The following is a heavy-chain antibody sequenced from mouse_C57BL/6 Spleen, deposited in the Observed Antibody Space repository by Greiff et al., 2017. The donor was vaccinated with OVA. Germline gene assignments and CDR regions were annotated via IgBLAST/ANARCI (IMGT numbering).Heavy chain of an antibody. CDR2: LHPNSGST. Sequence: VQLQQPGAELVKPGASVKLSCKASGYTFTSYWMHWVKQRPGQGLAWIGMLHPNSGSTNYNEKFKSKATLTVDKSSSPAYMQLSSLTSEDSAVYYCARRGYGNYGRYFDYWGQGTTLTVAA. V-gene: IGHV1-64*01. J-gene: IGHJ2*01. CDR3: ARRGYGNYGRYFDY. CDR1: GYTFTSYW. D-gene: IGHD2-1*01.